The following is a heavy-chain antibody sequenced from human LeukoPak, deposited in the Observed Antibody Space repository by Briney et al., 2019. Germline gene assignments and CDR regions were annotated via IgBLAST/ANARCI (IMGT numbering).Heavy chain of an antibody. CDR2: IYSGGST. D-gene: IGHD6-19*01. V-gene: IGHV3-66*01. CDR1: GFTVSSNY. CDR3: ERYQRLDYMEV. J-gene: IGHJ6*03. Sequence: GGSLRLSCAASGFTVSSNYMSWVRQAPGKGLEWVSVIYSGGSTYYADSVKGRFTISRDNYKNTLYLQMNSLRAEDTVVYYCERYQRLDYMEVWGKGTTVTISS.